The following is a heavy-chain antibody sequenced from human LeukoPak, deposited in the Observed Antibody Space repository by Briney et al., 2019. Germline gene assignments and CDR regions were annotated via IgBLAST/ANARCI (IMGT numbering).Heavy chain of an antibody. CDR2: IKQDGSEK. V-gene: IGHV3-7*01. D-gene: IGHD1-26*01. J-gene: IGHJ4*02. CDR3: ARGPYSGSYYSDY. CDR1: GFIFTTYW. Sequence: PGGSLRLSCAASGFIFTTYWMSWVRQAPGKGLEWVANIKQDGSEKYYVDSVKGRFTISRDNAKNSLYLQMNSLRAEDTAVYYCARGPYSGSYYSDYWGQGTLVTVSS.